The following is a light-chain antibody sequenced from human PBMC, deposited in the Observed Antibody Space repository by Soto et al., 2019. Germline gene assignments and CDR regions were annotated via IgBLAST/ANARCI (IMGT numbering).Light chain of an antibody. J-gene: IGLJ1*01. CDR3: NSMTISSTSRYV. Sequence: QSALTQPAPVSGSPGESITISCTGTTSDIGTYNYVSWFQQYSGKAPKLLIYEVNNRPSGVSNRFSGSKSGNSASLTISGLQAEDEADYYCNSMTISSTSRYVFGTGTKVTVL. V-gene: IGLV2-14*01. CDR2: EVN. CDR1: TSDIGTYNY.